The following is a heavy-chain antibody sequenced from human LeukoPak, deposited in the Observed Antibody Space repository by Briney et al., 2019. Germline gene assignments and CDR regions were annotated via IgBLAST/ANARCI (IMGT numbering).Heavy chain of an antibody. CDR1: DYSISSGYY. CDR2: IYHSGST. D-gene: IGHD2-8*02. V-gene: IGHV4-38-2*02. Sequence: PSETLSLTCSVSDYSISSGYYWGWIRQPPGKGLEWIGSIYHSGSTYYNPSLKSRVTISLDTSKNQFSLKLSSVTAADTAVYYCAKGSGPPWFDPWGQGTLVTASS. J-gene: IGHJ5*02. CDR3: AKGSGPPWFDP.